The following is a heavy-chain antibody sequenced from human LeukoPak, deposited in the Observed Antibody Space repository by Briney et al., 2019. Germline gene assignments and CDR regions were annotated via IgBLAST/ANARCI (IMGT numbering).Heavy chain of an antibody. V-gene: IGHV3-23*01. CDR1: GFTFSSYA. J-gene: IGHJ5*02. Sequence: PGGSLRLSCAASGFTFSSYAMSWVRQAPGKGLEWVSAISGSGGSTYYADSVKGRFTISRDNSKNTLYLQMNSLRAEDTAVYYCAKGRGWGYGVTPFDPWGQGTLVTVSS. CDR3: AKGRGWGYGVTPFDP. CDR2: ISGSGGST. D-gene: IGHD4-17*01.